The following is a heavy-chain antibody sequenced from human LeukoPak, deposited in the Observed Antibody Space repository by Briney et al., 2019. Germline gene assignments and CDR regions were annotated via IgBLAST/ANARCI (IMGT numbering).Heavy chain of an antibody. CDR2: VNLQGST. CDR1: GGSISNTNW. Sequence: PSETLSLTCGVSGGSISNTNWWTWVRQPPGKGLEWIGEVNLQGSTNYNPSLISRATISVDTSKNQFSLKLTSVTAADTAVYYCASLYFDSSGHLEFDYWGQGTLVTVSS. V-gene: IGHV4-4*02. D-gene: IGHD3-22*01. CDR3: ASLYFDSSGHLEFDY. J-gene: IGHJ4*02.